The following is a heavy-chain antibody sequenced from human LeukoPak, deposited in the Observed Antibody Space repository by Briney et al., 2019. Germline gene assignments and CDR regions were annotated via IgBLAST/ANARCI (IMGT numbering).Heavy chain of an antibody. D-gene: IGHD3-9*01. CDR2: IYTSGST. J-gene: IGHJ4*02. Sequence: SETLSLTCTVSGGSINNYYWSWIRQPAGKGPEWIGRIYTSGSTNYNPSLKSRVTMSVDTSKNQFSLKLSSVTAADTAVYYCARGRDILTGPDYWGQGTLVTVSS. V-gene: IGHV4-4*07. CDR3: ARGRDILTGPDY. CDR1: GGSINNYY.